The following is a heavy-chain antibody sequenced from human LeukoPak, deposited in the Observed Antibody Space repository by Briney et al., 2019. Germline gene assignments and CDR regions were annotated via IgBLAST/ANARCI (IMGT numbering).Heavy chain of an antibody. CDR2: INWNGGST. Sequence: GGSLRLSCAASGFTFDDYGMSWVRQAPGKGLEWVSGINWNGGSTGYADSVKGRFTISRDNAKNSLCLQMNSLRAEDTALYYCARDHYGYVWGSYRTKIFDYYWGQGTLVTVSS. V-gene: IGHV3-20*04. CDR3: ARDHYGYVWGSYRTKIFDYY. J-gene: IGHJ4*02. CDR1: GFTFDDYG. D-gene: IGHD3-16*02.